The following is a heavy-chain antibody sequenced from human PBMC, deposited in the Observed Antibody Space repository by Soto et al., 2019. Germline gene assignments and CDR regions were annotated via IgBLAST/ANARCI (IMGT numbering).Heavy chain of an antibody. CDR3: ARDVMMEDIVVVVAARYYYGMDV. Sequence: RASVKVSCKASGYTFTSYGISWVRQAPGQGLEWMGLISAYNGNTNYAQKLQGRVTMTTDTSTSTAYMELRSLRSDDTAVYYCARDVMMEDIVVVVAARYYYGMDVWGQGTTVTVSS. D-gene: IGHD2-15*01. CDR1: GYTFTSYG. CDR2: ISAYNGNT. J-gene: IGHJ6*02. V-gene: IGHV1-18*04.